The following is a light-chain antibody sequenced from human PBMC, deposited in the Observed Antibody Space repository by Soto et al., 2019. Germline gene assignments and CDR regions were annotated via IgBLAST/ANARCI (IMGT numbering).Light chain of an antibody. CDR3: QQRSNWPC. CDR1: QSISGN. Sequence: EIVVTQSPATLPVSPGEGGTLSCRASQSISGNLAWYQQKPGQAPRLLIYDASNRATGIPARFSGSGSGTDFTLTISSLEPEDFAVYYCQQRSNWPCVGQGTRLEIK. CDR2: DAS. J-gene: IGKJ5*01. V-gene: IGKV3-11*01.